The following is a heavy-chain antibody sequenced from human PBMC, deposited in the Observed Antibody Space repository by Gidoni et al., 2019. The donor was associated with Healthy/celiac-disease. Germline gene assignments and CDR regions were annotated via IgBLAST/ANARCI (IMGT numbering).Heavy chain of an antibody. CDR1: GFTFSRYW. CDR2: IKQDGSEK. Sequence: EVQLVESGGGLVQPGGSLRLSCAASGFTFSRYWMSWVRQAPGKGLEWVANIKQDGSEKYYVDSVKGRFTISRDNAKNSLYLQMNSLRAEDTAVYYCARWEEYCSGGSCYPGAFDIWGQGTMVTVSS. J-gene: IGHJ3*02. D-gene: IGHD2-15*01. CDR3: ARWEEYCSGGSCYPGAFDI. V-gene: IGHV3-7*01.